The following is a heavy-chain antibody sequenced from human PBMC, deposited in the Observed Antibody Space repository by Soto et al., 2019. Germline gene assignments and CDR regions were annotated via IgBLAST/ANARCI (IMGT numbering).Heavy chain of an antibody. CDR2: IIPIFGTV. V-gene: IGHV1-69*12. Sequence: QVQLLQSGAEVKKPGSSVRVSCEASGGTFRTYAISWVRQAPGQGLEWMGEIIPIFGTVNYAQKFQGRVTITADEATTTVYMYLRSRRSEDTAVYYCAKGAVAGTPTSYYYYGMDVGGQGTTVTVSS. D-gene: IGHD6-19*01. CDR3: AKGAVAGTPTSYYYYGMDV. CDR1: GGTFRTYA. J-gene: IGHJ6*02.